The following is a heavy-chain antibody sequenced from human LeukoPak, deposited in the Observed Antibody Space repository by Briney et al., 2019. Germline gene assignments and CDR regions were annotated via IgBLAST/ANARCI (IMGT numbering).Heavy chain of an antibody. CDR1: GYTFTSYY. D-gene: IGHD4-23*01. V-gene: IGHV1-46*01. CDR3: ARPPDDYGGNSGPAFDI. Sequence: GASVKVSCKASGYTFTSYYMHWVRQAPRQGLEWMGIINPSGGSTSYAQKFQGRVTMTRDTSTSTVYMELSSLRSEDTAVYYCARPPDDYGGNSGPAFDIWGQGTMVTVSS. CDR2: INPSGGST. J-gene: IGHJ3*02.